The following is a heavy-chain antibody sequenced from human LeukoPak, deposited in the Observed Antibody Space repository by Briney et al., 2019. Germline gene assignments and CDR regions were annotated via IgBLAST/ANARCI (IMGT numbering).Heavy chain of an antibody. V-gene: IGHV4-59*11. Sequence: SETVSLTCPFSFDSLSSQYWSWIRQPPGKGLEWIGYIFYSGTTNYNPSLKSRVTLSIDTSKKEFSLTLTPVTAADTAVYYCARGGYGGNFYWYFDLWGRGTLVTVSS. D-gene: IGHD4-23*01. CDR1: FDSLSSQY. J-gene: IGHJ2*01. CDR2: IFYSGTT. CDR3: ARGGYGGNFYWYFDL.